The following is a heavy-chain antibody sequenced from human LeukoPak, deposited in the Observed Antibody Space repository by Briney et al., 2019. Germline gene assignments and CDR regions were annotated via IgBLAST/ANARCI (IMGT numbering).Heavy chain of an antibody. D-gene: IGHD6-13*01. V-gene: IGHV3-23*01. CDR2: ISGSGGT. Sequence: PGGSLRLSCAASGFTFSSYSMNWVRQAPGRGLEWVSGISGSGGTYYADSVKGHFSISRDNSKNTMYLQMNSLRTEDTAIYYCARDGYGMSAAGTAFDYWGQGTPVTVSS. CDR1: GFTFSSYS. J-gene: IGHJ4*02. CDR3: ARDGYGMSAAGTAFDY.